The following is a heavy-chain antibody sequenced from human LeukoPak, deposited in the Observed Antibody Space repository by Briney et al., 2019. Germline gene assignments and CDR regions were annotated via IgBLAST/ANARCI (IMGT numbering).Heavy chain of an antibody. CDR3: ARVGITVTNNWFDP. J-gene: IGHJ5*02. D-gene: IGHD4-17*01. Sequence: SETLSLTCTVSGGSISSYYWNWIRQPPGKGLEWIGYIYYSGSTNYNPSLKSRVTISIDTSKNQFSLKLSSVTAADTAVYYCARVGITVTNNWFDPWGQGTLVTVSS. CDR2: IYYSGST. CDR1: GGSISSYY. V-gene: IGHV4-59*01.